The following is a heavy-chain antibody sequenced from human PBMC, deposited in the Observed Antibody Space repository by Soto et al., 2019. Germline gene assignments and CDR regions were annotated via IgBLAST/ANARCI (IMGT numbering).Heavy chain of an antibody. CDR2: IIPIFGTA. D-gene: IGHD6-6*01. CDR3: ASVGSSSISSDY. V-gene: IGHV1-69*13. CDR1: GGTFSSYA. J-gene: IGHJ4*02. Sequence: SVKVSCKASGGTFSSYAISWVRQAPGQGLEWMGVIIPIFGTANYAQKFQGRVTITADESTSTAYMELSSLRSEDTAVYYCASVGSSSISSDYWGQGTLVTVSS.